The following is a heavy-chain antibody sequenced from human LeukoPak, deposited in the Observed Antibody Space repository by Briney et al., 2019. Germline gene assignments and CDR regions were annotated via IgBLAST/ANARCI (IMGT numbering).Heavy chain of an antibody. J-gene: IGHJ4*02. CDR1: GFTFDDYA. V-gene: IGHV3-9*01. CDR2: ISWNSGSI. CDR3: AKGYYYDSSGYHYYFDY. Sequence: PGRSLRLSCAASGFTFDDYAMHWVRQAPGEGLGWVSGISWNSGSIGYADSVKGRFTISRDNAKNSLYLQMNSLRAEDTALYYCAKGYYYDSSGYHYYFDYWGQGTLVTVSS. D-gene: IGHD3-22*01.